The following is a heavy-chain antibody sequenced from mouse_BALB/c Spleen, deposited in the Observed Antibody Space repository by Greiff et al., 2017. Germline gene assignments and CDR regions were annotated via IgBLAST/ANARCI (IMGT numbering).Heavy chain of an antibody. CDR1: GFNIKDTY. Sequence: EVQLQQSGAELVKPGASVKLSCTASGFNIKDTYMHWVKQRPEQGLEWIGRIDPANGNTKYDPKFQGKATITADTSSNTAYLQLSSLTSEDTAVYYCARSQLLRLRNFDYWGQGTTLTVSS. J-gene: IGHJ2*01. CDR3: ARSQLLRLRNFDY. D-gene: IGHD1-2*01. V-gene: IGHV14-3*02. CDR2: IDPANGNT.